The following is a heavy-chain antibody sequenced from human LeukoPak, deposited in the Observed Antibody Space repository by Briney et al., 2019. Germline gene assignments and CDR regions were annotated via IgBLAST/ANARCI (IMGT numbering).Heavy chain of an antibody. D-gene: IGHD2-2*01. CDR1: GYTFSNYG. CDR3: ARSYIVVVPGAMDY. V-gene: IGHV1-18*01. J-gene: IGHJ4*02. Sequence: VSVEVSCKTSGYTFSNYGISWVRQAPGQGLEWMAWISTYNGKTNYAQKFQGRVTMTTDTFTSTAYMELRSLTSDDTAVYYCARSYIVVVPGAMDYWGQGTLVTVSS. CDR2: ISTYNGKT.